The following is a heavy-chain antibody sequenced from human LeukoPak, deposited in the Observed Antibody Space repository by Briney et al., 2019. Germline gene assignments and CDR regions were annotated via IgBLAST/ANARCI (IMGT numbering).Heavy chain of an antibody. CDR1: GGSISSYY. D-gene: IGHD6-19*01. J-gene: IGHJ4*02. CDR3: ARDIGSGWSHFDY. CDR2: IYTSGST. V-gene: IGHV4-4*07. Sequence: SETLSLACTVSGGSISSYYWSWTRQPAGKGLEWIGRIYTSGSTNYNPSLKSRVTMSVDTSKNQFSLKLSSVTAADTAVYYCARDIGSGWSHFDYWGQGTLVTVSS.